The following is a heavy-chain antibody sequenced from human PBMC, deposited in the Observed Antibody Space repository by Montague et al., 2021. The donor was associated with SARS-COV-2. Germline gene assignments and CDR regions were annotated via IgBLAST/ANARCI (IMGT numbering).Heavy chain of an antibody. V-gene: IGHV3-53*01. CDR3: ARGRGGGYLGAFDI. Sequence: SLRLSCAASGFTVSTNYMSWVRQAPGKGLEWVSVLFSGGSTYFADSVKGRFTISRDNSKNTLYLQINSLTAEDTALYYCARGRGGGYLGAFDIWSQGTMVTVSS. CDR1: GFTVSTNY. J-gene: IGHJ3*02. CDR2: LFSGGST. D-gene: IGHD3-10*01.